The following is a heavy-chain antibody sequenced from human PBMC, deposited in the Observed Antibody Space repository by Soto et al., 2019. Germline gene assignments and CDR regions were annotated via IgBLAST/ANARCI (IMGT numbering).Heavy chain of an antibody. CDR3: ATPQDYDGCLES. CDR1: RYTFTRYN. V-gene: IGHV1-3*01. Sequence: QVQFVQSGAEVKKPGASVKVSCKTPRYTFTRYNIHWVRQAPGQRLEWMGWINVGNGNTRYSQKFQGRLTLTRDTPGNTAYLELNSLISEDTAVYYCATPQDYDGCLESWGQGTLVTVSS. CDR2: INVGNGNT. D-gene: IGHD3-22*01. J-gene: IGHJ4*02.